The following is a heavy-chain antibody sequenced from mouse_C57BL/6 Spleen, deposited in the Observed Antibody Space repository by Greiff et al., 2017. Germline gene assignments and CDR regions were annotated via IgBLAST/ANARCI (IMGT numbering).Heavy chain of an antibody. V-gene: IGHV2-9-1*01. J-gene: IGHJ2*01. CDR3: ARSNYDYDGYFDD. D-gene: IGHD2-4*01. CDR2: IWTGGGT. CDR1: GFSLTSYA. Sequence: VKLMESGPGLVALSQSLSITCTVSGFSLTSYAISWVRQPPGKGLEWLGVIWTGGGTNYNSAPKSRLSISKDNSKSQFFLKMNSLQTDDTASYFCARSNYDYDGYFDDWGQGTTLTVSS.